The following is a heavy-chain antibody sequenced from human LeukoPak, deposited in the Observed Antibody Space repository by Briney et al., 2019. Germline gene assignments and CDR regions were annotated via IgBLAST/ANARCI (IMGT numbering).Heavy chain of an antibody. J-gene: IGHJ4*02. CDR2: INPDSGGT. CDR1: GYTFTDYY. Sequence: ASVKVSCKASGYTFTDYYMHWARQAPGQGLEWTGWINPDSGGTNYAQKFQGRVTMTRDTSISTAYMEPSRLTSDDTAVYYCARDSRVSTGWPYYCDYWGQGTLVSVSS. CDR3: ARDSRVSTGWPYYCDY. V-gene: IGHV1-2*02. D-gene: IGHD6-19*01.